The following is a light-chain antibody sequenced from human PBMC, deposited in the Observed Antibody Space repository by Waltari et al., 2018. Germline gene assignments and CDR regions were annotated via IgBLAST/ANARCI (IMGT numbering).Light chain of an antibody. CDR3: CSFTGRSTWV. CDR2: DVS. CDR1: RSDVGGYNY. J-gene: IGLJ3*02. Sequence: QSALTQPASVSGSPGQSITSSCTGTRSDVGGYNYVSWYQQHPGKVPKLLIFDVSNRPAGVSNRFSGSKSGNTASLTISGLQAEDESDYYCCSFTGRSTWVFGGGTKVTVL. V-gene: IGLV2-14*01.